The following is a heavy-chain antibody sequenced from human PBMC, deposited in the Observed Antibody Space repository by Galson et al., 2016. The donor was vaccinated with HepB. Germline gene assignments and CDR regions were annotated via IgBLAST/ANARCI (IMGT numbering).Heavy chain of an antibody. CDR2: IYGGDRT. J-gene: IGHJ4*02. CDR1: GFSVGKNN. Sequence: SLRLSCAVAGFSVGKNNMIWVRQAPGKGLEWVSVIYGGDRTQYADSVKGRFIISRDKSNNSLSLQMNNVRVDDTAVYYCATRFCRAGSCYSGALDSWGQGIRVTVSP. CDR3: ATRFCRAGSCYSGALDS. V-gene: IGHV3-53*01. D-gene: IGHD2-15*01.